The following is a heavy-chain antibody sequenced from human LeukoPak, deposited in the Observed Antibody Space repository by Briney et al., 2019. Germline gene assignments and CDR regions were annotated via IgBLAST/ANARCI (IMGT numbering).Heavy chain of an antibody. CDR3: ARAIGEQLWLSSYYYYCMDV. CDR1: GFTFSSYA. Sequence: PGGSLRLSCAASGFTFSSYAMHWVRQAPGKGLEWVAVISYDGSNKYYADSVKGRFTISRDNSKNTLYLQMNSLRAEDTAVYYCARAIGEQLWLSSYYYYCMDVWGQGTTVTVSS. J-gene: IGHJ6*02. CDR2: ISYDGSNK. D-gene: IGHD5-18*01. V-gene: IGHV3-30-3*01.